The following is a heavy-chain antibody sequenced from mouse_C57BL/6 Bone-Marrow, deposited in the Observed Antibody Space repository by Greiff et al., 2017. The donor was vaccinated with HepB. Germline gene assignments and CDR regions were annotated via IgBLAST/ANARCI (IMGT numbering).Heavy chain of an antibody. CDR1: GYTFTDYY. D-gene: IGHD1-1*01. CDR2: IYPGSGNT. J-gene: IGHJ2*01. Sequence: VQLVESGAELVRPGASVKLSCKASGYTFTDYYINWVKQRPGQGLEWIARIYPGSGNTYYNEKFKGKATLTAEKSSSTAYMQLSSLTSEDSAVYFCARRRLLRSYFDYWGQGTTLTVSS. CDR3: ARRRLLRSYFDY. V-gene: IGHV1-76*01.